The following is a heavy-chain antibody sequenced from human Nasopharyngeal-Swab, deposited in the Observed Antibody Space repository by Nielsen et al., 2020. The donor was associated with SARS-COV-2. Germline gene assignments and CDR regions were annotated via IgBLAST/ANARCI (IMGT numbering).Heavy chain of an antibody. Sequence: GESLKISCAASGFTVSSNYMSWVRQAPGKGLEWVSVIYSGGSTYYADSVKGRFTISRDNSKNTLYLQMNSLRAVDTAVYYCARREVSCSSTSCYDYWGQGTLVTVSS. V-gene: IGHV3-53*01. D-gene: IGHD2-2*01. J-gene: IGHJ4*02. CDR1: GFTVSSNY. CDR2: IYSGGST. CDR3: ARREVSCSSTSCYDY.